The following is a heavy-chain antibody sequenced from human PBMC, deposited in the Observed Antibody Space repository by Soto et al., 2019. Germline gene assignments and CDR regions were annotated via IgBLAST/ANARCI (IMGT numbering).Heavy chain of an antibody. CDR2: IYYSGGT. CDR1: GDSINSNYC. CDR3: ARDTGWGLGY. J-gene: IGHJ4*02. V-gene: IGHV4-4*02. D-gene: IGHD6-19*01. Sequence: QVQLQESGPGLVRPSGTLSLTCAVSGDSINSNYCWTWVRQPPGKWLEWIAEIYYSGGTSYNPSLKSRVTISMDRCKYEFSLNLTSVTAADTALYYCARDTGWGLGYWGQGTLVTVSS.